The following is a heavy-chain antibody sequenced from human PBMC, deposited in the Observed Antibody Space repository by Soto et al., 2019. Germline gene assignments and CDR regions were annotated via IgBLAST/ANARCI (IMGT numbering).Heavy chain of an antibody. V-gene: IGHV3-30-3*01. D-gene: IGHD1-1*01. Sequence: PGGSLRLSCAASGFTFSSYAMHWVRQAPGKGLEWVAVISYDGSNKYYADSVKGRFTISRDNSKNTLYLQMNSLRAEDTAVYYCARDGGPVNRNGVSAFDIWGQGTMVTVSS. CDR3: ARDGGPVNRNGVSAFDI. J-gene: IGHJ3*02. CDR2: ISYDGSNK. CDR1: GFTFSSYA.